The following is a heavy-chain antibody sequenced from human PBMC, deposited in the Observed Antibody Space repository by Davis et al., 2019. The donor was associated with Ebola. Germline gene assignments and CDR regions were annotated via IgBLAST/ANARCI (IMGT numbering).Heavy chain of an antibody. V-gene: IGHV4-31*03. Sequence: SETLSLTCTVSGGSISSGGYYWSWIRQHPGKGLEWIGYIYYSGSTYYNPSLKSRVTISVDTSKNQFSLKLSSVTAADTAVYYCARGSEIYYYYGMDVWGQGTTVTVSS. CDR1: GGSISSGGYY. CDR2: IYYSGST. J-gene: IGHJ6*02. CDR3: ARGSEIYYYYGMDV.